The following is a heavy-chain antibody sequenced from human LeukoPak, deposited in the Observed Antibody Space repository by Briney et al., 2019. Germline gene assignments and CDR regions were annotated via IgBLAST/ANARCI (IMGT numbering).Heavy chain of an antibody. CDR2: IYYSGST. V-gene: IGHV4-59*01. D-gene: IGHD3-10*01. Sequence: SETLSLTCTVSGGSISSYYWSWIRQPPGKGLEWIGYIYYSGSTNYNPSLKSRATISVDTSENQFSLKLSSVTAADTAVYYCARDKGPKPLLWFGGVWFDPWGQGTLVTVSS. CDR1: GGSISSYY. CDR3: ARDKGPKPLLWFGGVWFDP. J-gene: IGHJ5*02.